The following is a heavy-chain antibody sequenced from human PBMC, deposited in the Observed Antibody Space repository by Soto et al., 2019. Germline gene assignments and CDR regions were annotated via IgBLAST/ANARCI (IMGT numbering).Heavy chain of an antibody. CDR3: AKVDYGDYETHDAFDI. Sequence: EVQLVESGGGLVQPGRSLRLSCAASGFTFDDYAMHWVRQAPGKGLEWVSGISGNSGSIGYADSVKGRFTISRDNAKNSLYLQMNSLRAEDTALYYCAKVDYGDYETHDAFDIWGQGTMVTVSS. CDR2: ISGNSGSI. V-gene: IGHV3-9*01. D-gene: IGHD4-17*01. CDR1: GFTFDDYA. J-gene: IGHJ3*02.